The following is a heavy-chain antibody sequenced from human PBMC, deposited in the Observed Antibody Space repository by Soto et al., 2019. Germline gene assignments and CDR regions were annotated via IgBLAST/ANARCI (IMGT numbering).Heavy chain of an antibody. CDR3: ARDRGQLVREDYFDY. J-gene: IGHJ4*02. V-gene: IGHV1-69*13. D-gene: IGHD6-6*01. Sequence: SVKVSCKGSGWSFSSYAISWVRQAPGQGLEWMGGIIPIFGTANYAQKFQGRVTITADESTSTAYMELSSLRSEDTAVYYCARDRGQLVREDYFDYWGQGTLVTVSS. CDR1: GWSFSSYA. CDR2: IIPIFGTA.